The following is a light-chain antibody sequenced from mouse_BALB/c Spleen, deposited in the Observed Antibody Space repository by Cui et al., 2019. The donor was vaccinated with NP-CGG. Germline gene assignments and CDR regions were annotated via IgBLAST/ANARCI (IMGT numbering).Light chain of an antibody. CDR2: GTN. V-gene: IGLV1*01. CDR1: TGAVTTSNY. Sequence: VLTQQSPLTTSPGETVTLTCRSSTGAVTTSNYANWVQEKPDHLFTGLIGGTNNRAPGVPARFSGSPIGDKAALTITGAQTEDEAIYFCALWYSNHWVFGGGTKLTVL. CDR3: ALWYSNHWV. J-gene: IGLJ1*01.